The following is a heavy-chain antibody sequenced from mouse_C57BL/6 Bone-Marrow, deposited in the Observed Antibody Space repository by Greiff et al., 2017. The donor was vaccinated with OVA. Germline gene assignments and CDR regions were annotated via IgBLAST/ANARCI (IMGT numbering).Heavy chain of an antibody. D-gene: IGHD2-3*01. CDR1: GYTFTSYW. V-gene: IGHV1-61*01. CDR2: IYPSDSET. CDR3: AGWKTWGWLPHWYFYV. J-gene: IGHJ1*03. Sequence: QVQLQQPGAELVRPGSSVKLSCKASGYTFTSYWMDWVKQRPGQGLEWIGNIYPSDSETHYNQKFKDKATLTVAKSSSTAYMQRSSLTSEDSAVYYCAGWKTWGWLPHWYFYVCGTGTAVTVTS.